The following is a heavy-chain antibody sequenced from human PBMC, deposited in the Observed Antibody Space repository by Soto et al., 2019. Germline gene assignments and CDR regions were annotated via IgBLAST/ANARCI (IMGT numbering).Heavy chain of an antibody. CDR3: ARERADYMDV. D-gene: IGHD6-25*01. J-gene: IGHJ6*03. CDR2: IIPILGIA. CDR1: GCTFSSYT. Sequence: SVKVSCKSSGCTFSSYTISWVRQAPGQRLEWIGRIIPILGIANYAQKLQGRVTITADKSTSTAYMELSSLRSEDTAVYYCARERADYMDVWGKGTTVTVSS. V-gene: IGHV1-69*04.